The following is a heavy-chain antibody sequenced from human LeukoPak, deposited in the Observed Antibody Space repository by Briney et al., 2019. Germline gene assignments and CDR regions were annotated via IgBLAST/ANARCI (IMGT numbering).Heavy chain of an antibody. CDR1: GYTFTGNY. CDR3: ARGGYSYADFDY. CDR2: INPKSGGT. J-gene: IGHJ4*02. D-gene: IGHD5-18*01. Sequence: ASVKVSCKASGYTFTGNYIHWVRQAPGQGLEWMGWINPKSGGTNHAQKFQGRVTMTRDTSITTVYMELSSLRSDDTAVYYCARGGYSYADFDYWGQGTLVTVSS. V-gene: IGHV1-2*02.